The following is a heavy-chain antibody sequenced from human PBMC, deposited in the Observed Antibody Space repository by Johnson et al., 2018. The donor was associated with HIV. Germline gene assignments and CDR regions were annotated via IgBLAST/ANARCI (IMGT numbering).Heavy chain of an antibody. Sequence: VQLVESGGGVVQPGGSLRLSCAESGFTFSSYGMHWVRQAPGKGLEWVAFIRYDGSNKYYADSVKGRFTISRDNSKNTLYLQMNSLRAEDTAVYYCARDQRGGYSYGDAFDIWGQGTMVTVSS. V-gene: IGHV3-30*02. CDR2: IRYDGSNK. J-gene: IGHJ3*02. CDR3: ARDQRGGYSYGDAFDI. D-gene: IGHD5-18*01. CDR1: GFTFSSYG.